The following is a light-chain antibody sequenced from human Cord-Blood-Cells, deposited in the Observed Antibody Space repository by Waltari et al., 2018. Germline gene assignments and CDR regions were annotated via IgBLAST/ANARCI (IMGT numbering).Light chain of an antibody. CDR1: SSDAGGYNY. Sequence: QSALTQPASVSGSPGQSITISCTGTSSDAGGYNYVSCYQQHPGKAPNLMIYEVSNRPSGVSNRFSGSKSGNTASLTISGLQAEDEADYYCSSYTSSSTLDVVFGGGTKLTVL. J-gene: IGLJ2*01. CDR2: EVS. CDR3: SSYTSSSTLDVV. V-gene: IGLV2-14*01.